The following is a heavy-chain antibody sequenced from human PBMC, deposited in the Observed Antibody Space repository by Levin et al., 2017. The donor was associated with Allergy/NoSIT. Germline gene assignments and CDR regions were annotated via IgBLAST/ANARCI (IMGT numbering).Heavy chain of an antibody. Sequence: QSGESLKISCAASGFTFSSYAMHWVRQAPGKGLEWVAVISYDGSNKYYADSVKGRFTISRDNSKNTLYLQMNSLRAEDTAVYYCAREPGYCSSTSCSDYWGQGTLVTVSS. CDR2: ISYDGSNK. J-gene: IGHJ4*02. CDR3: AREPGYCSSTSCSDY. CDR1: GFTFSSYA. D-gene: IGHD2-2*03. V-gene: IGHV3-30-3*01.